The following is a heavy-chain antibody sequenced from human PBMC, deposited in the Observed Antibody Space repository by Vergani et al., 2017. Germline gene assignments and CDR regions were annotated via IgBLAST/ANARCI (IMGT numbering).Heavy chain of an antibody. J-gene: IGHJ3*02. V-gene: IGHV1-69*01. Sequence: QVQLVQSGAEVKKPGSSVKVSCKASGGTFSSYAISWVRQAPGQGLEWMGGFIPIFGTANYAQKFQGRVRITADESTSTAYMELSSLRSEDTAVYYCARDTFDQMATIKLDAFDIWGQGTMVTVSS. CDR1: GGTFSSYA. CDR3: ARDTFDQMATIKLDAFDI. CDR2: FIPIFGTA. D-gene: IGHD5-24*01.